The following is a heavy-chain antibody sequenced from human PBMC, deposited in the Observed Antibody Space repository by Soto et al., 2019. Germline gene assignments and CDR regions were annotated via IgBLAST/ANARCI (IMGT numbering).Heavy chain of an antibody. J-gene: IGHJ5*02. CDR2: INHRGST. Sequence: QVHLQQWGAGLLKPSETLSLTCAVYGESFIGYYWTWIRQPPGKGLEWIGEINHRGSTNYNPSLKSRVTISIDTSKNQFSLKLTSVTAAYTSVYYCARTDIVTTNWFDPWGQGTLVTVSS. CDR3: ARTDIVTTNWFDP. CDR1: GESFIGYY. D-gene: IGHD5-12*01. V-gene: IGHV4-34*02.